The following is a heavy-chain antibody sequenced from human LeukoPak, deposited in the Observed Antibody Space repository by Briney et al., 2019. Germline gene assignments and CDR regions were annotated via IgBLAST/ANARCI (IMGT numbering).Heavy chain of an antibody. J-gene: IGHJ3*02. Sequence: GESLKISCKGSGYRFTRYWIGWVRQMPAKGLEWMGIIYPGDSDTRYSPSFQGQVTISADKSVSTAYLQWSSLKASDTAMYYCARHQYSGTFYNAFDIWGQGTMVTVSS. CDR2: IYPGDSDT. CDR1: GYRFTRYW. CDR3: ARHQYSGTFYNAFDI. D-gene: IGHD1-26*01. V-gene: IGHV5-51*01.